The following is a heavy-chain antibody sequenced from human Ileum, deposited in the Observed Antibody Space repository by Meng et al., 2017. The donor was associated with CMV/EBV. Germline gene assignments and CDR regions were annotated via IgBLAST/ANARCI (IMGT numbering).Heavy chain of an antibody. CDR2: ISTSHNT. J-gene: IGHJ6*02. D-gene: IGHD2-2*01. V-gene: IGHV3-23*01. Sequence: GESLKISCAASGFTFSNYAMTWVRQGPGKGLEWVSSISTSHNTHYADSVKGRFTISRDNSKNPLYLQMNSLRAEDTAVYYCAKGLCTSTTCYVRHGMDVWGQGTTVTVSS. CDR1: GFTFSNYA. CDR3: AKGLCTSTTCYVRHGMDV.